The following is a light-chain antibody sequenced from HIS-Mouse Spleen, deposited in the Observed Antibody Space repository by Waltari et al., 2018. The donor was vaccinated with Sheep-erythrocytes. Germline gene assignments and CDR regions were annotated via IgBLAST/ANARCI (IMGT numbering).Light chain of an antibody. CDR3: QQRSNWPPYT. V-gene: IGKV3-11*01. J-gene: IGKJ2*01. CDR1: QSVSSY. Sequence: EIVLPQSPATLSWSPGQRATLSCRASQSVSSYLAWYQQKPDQAPRLLIYDASNRATGIPARFSGSGSGTDFTLTISSLEPEDFAVYYCQQRSNWPPYTFGQGTKLEIK. CDR2: DAS.